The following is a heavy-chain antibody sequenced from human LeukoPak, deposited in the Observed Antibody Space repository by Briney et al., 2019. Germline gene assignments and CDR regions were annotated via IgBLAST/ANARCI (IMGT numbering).Heavy chain of an antibody. CDR2: IRYDGSNK. D-gene: IGHD3-22*01. CDR3: ARLPYYDSGGPFGY. J-gene: IGHJ4*02. Sequence: GGSLRLSCAASGFTFSHHAMHWVRQAPGKGLEWVAFIRYDGSNKYYADSVKGRFTISRDNAKNSLYLQMNTLRAEDTAVYFCARLPYYDSGGPFGYWGQGTLVTVSS. CDR1: GFTFSHHA. V-gene: IGHV3-30*02.